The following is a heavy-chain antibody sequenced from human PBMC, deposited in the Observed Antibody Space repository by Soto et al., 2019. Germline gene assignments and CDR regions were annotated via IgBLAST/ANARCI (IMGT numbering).Heavy chain of an antibody. CDR1: GFIFTSHA. CDR2: IAHDGSNI. CDR3: ASDQGYDNGNYMNY. Sequence: QVQLVESGGGVVQPGRSQRLSCAASGFIFTSHAIHWVRQAPGKGLEWVATIAHDGSNIYYAESVKGRFTISRDNSKYTLYLQMNSLTSEDTAVYYCASDQGYDNGNYMNYWGQGILVTVSS. D-gene: IGHD1-1*01. J-gene: IGHJ4*02. V-gene: IGHV3-30-3*01.